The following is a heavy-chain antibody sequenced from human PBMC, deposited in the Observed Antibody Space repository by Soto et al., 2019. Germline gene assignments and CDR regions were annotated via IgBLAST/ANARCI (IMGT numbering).Heavy chain of an antibody. CDR2: ITSSGGHT. J-gene: IGHJ5*02. CDR3: LNGGWLDD. CDR1: GFPFSTYD. Sequence: EVQLLESGGGLIQPGGSLRLSCAASGFPFSTYDMTWARQSPGKGLEWVAFITSSGGHTYYADSVRGRFTISRDNSKNALYMAMDCLGGEETAKYYGLNGGWLDDWGQGTLVTVSS. V-gene: IGHV3-23*01. D-gene: IGHD2-15*01.